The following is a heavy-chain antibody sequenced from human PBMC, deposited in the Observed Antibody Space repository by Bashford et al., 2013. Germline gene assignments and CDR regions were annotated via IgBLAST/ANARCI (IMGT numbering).Heavy chain of an antibody. CDR1: GFSLSTAAVG. CDR2: IIGMVM. D-gene: IGHD6-13*01. V-gene: IGHV2-5*01. CDR3: AHRGIADHFDY. Sequence: SGPTLVKPTQTLTLTCTFSGFSLSTAAVGVGWIRPAPGKALEWLALIIGMVMSATAPSLKNRLTITKDTSKNQVVLTMTNMDPVDKGTYYCAHRGIADHFDYWGQGTLVTVSS. J-gene: IGHJ4*02.